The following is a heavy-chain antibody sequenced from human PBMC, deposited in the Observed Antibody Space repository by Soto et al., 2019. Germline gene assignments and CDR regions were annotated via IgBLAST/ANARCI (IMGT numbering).Heavy chain of an antibody. V-gene: IGHV3-66*01. D-gene: IGHD3-9*01. Sequence: GGSLRLSCAASGFTVSSNYMSWVRQAPGKGLEWVSVIYSGGSTYYADSVKGRFTISRDNSKNTLYLQMNSLRAEDTAVYYCARDFFGYDILTGYSGPLRAFDIWGQGTMVTVSS. CDR1: GFTVSSNY. CDR3: ARDFFGYDILTGYSGPLRAFDI. J-gene: IGHJ3*02. CDR2: IYSGGST.